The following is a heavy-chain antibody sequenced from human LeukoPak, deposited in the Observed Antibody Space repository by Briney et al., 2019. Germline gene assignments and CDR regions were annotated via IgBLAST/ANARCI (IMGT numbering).Heavy chain of an antibody. D-gene: IGHD3-10*01. V-gene: IGHV3-53*01. J-gene: IGHJ4*02. CDR1: GFTVSSNY. CDR2: IYSGGST. CDR3: ARVAGGYYYFDY. Sequence: HPGGSLRLSCAASGFTVSSNYMSWVRQAPGKGLEWVSVIYSGGSTYYADSVKGRFTISRDNSKNTLYLQMNSLRAEDTALYYCARVAGGYYYFDYWGQGTLVTVSS.